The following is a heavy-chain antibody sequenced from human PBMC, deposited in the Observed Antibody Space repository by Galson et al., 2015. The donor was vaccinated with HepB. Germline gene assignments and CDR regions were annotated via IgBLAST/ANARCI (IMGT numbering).Heavy chain of an antibody. Sequence: FLRLSCAASGFTFTRYAMNWVRQAPGKGLEWVSSVSGDGDITYYADSVRGRFTILRDNSQNTLHLQMNRLRAVDTAVYYCAKVAILGATPHYFDFLGQGTQVTVSS. D-gene: IGHD3-16*01. CDR3: AKVAILGATPHYFDF. V-gene: IGHV3-23*01. CDR2: VSGDGDIT. J-gene: IGHJ4*02. CDR1: GFTFTRYA.